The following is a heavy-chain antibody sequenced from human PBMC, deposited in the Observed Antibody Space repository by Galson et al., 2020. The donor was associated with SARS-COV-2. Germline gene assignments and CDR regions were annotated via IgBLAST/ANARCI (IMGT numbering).Heavy chain of an antibody. Sequence: GESLKISCAASGFTFSSYSMNWVRQAPGKGLEWVSYISSSSSTIYYADSVKGRFTISRDNAKNSLYLQMNSLRAEDTAVYYCARDSYATLPYCGGDCYSRAYYYYGMDVWGQGTTVTVSS. CDR3: ARDSYATLPYCGGDCYSRAYYYYGMDV. CDR1: GFTFSSYS. CDR2: ISSSSSTI. V-gene: IGHV3-48*01. D-gene: IGHD2-21*02. J-gene: IGHJ6*02.